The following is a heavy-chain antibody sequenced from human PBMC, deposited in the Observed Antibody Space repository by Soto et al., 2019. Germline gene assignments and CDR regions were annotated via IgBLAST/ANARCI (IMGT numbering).Heavy chain of an antibody. V-gene: IGHV3-74*03. J-gene: IGHJ6*02. CDR1: GFTFSNYW. CDR3: ARGGLHHALGV. D-gene: IGHD2-21*01. Sequence: EVQLVESGGGLVQPGGSLRLSCAASGFTFSNYWMYWVRQAPGKGLVWVSRVNNDGTDTTHADSVKGRFTISRDNAENTLYLQMNRLRAEDTAVYYCARGGLHHALGVWGQGSTVIVAS. CDR2: VNNDGTDT.